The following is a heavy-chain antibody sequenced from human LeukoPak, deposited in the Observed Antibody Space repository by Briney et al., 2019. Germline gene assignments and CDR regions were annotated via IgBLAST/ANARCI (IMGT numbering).Heavy chain of an antibody. CDR1: GGSISSSSYY. Sequence: SETLSLTCTVYGGSISSSSYYWGWIRQPPGKGLEWIGSIYYSGSTYYNPSLKSRVTISVDTSKNQFSLKLSSVTAADTAVYYCAAPSDSYDILTGYYSWGQGTMVTVSS. V-gene: IGHV4-39*01. CDR2: IYYSGST. CDR3: AAPSDSYDILTGYYS. D-gene: IGHD3-9*01. J-gene: IGHJ5*02.